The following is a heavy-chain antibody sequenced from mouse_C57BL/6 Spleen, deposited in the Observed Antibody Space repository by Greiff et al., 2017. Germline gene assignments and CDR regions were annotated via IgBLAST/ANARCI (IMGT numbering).Heavy chain of an antibody. J-gene: IGHJ1*03. D-gene: IGHD1-1*01. CDR3: ARGCCGSRGYFDV. CDR2: IDPADGNT. V-gene: IGHV14-3*01. CDR1: GFNIKNTY. Sequence: VQLQQSVAELVRPGASVKLSCAASGFNIKNTYMHWVKQRPDKGLEWVGRIDPADGNTKYAPKFQGKATITADTSTNTAYLQLSSLTSEDTSIYYRARGCCGSRGYFDVWGTGTTVTVSS.